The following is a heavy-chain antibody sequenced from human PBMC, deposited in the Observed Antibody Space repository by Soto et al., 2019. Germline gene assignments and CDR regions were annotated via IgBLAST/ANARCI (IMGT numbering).Heavy chain of an antibody. CDR2: IYYSGST. CDR1: GGSISSYY. D-gene: IGHD6-6*01. V-gene: IGHV4-59*01. J-gene: IGHJ6*02. Sequence: SETLSLTCTVSGGSISSYYWSWIRQPPGKGLEWVGYIYYSGSTNYNPSLKSRVTISVDTSKNQFSLKLSSVTAADTAVYYCARGVQRNYYYGMDVWGQGTTVTVSS. CDR3: ARGVQRNYYYGMDV.